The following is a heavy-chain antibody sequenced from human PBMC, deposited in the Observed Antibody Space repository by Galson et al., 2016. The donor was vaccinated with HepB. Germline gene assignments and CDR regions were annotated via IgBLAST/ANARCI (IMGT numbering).Heavy chain of an antibody. V-gene: IGHV4-34*01. CDR2: INHYGST. CDR3: ARGRRRSGTYYKSGNWFDP. Sequence: SETLSLTCAIYGGSLTNDYWSWIRQPPGKGLEWIGEINHYGSTNSNPSHTSRVTMSLDTSKNQFSLKLTSVTAADTAVYYCARGRRRSGTYYKSGNWFDPWGQGSLVTVSS. J-gene: IGHJ5*02. CDR1: GGSLTNDY. D-gene: IGHD3-10*01.